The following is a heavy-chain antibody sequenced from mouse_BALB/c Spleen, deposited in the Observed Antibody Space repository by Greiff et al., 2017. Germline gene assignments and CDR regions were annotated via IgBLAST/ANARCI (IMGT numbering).Heavy chain of an antibody. V-gene: IGHV5-9*03. CDR3: AETTGFAY. CDR1: GFTFSSYT. CDR2: ISSGGGNT. Sequence: DVKLVESGGGLVKPGGSLKLSCAASGFTFSSYTMSWVRQTPEKRLEWVATISSGGGNTYYPDSVKGRFTISRDNAKNNLYLQMSSLRSEDTALYYCAETTGFAYWGQGTLVTVSA. D-gene: IGHD1-1*01. J-gene: IGHJ3*01.